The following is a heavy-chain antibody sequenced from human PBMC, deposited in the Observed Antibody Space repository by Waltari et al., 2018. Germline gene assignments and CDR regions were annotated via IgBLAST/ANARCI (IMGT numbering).Heavy chain of an antibody. D-gene: IGHD6-13*01. Sequence: QVQLQQWGAGLLKPSETLSLTCAVYGGSFSGYYWSWIRQPPGKGLEWIGEINHSGSTNYNPSLKSRVTISVDPSKIQFSLKLSSVTAADTAVYYCARGHRESRWGSSFYYMDVWGKGTTVTVSS. CDR3: ARGHRESRWGSSFYYMDV. J-gene: IGHJ6*03. CDR2: INHSGST. V-gene: IGHV4-34*01. CDR1: GGSFSGYY.